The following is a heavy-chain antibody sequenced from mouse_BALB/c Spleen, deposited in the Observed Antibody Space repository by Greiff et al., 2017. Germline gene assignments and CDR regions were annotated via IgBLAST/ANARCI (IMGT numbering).Heavy chain of an antibody. CDR3: VYEGFAY. CDR2: IFPGTGTT. CDR1: GYTFTSYW. Sequence: QVQLKQSGAELVKPGASVKLSCKTSGYTFTSYWIQWVKQRPGQGLGWIGEIFPGTGTTYYNEKFKGKATLTIDTSSSTAYMQLSSLTSEDSAVYFCVYEGFAYWGQGTLVTVSA. D-gene: IGHD1-1*01. J-gene: IGHJ3*01. V-gene: IGHV1S132*01.